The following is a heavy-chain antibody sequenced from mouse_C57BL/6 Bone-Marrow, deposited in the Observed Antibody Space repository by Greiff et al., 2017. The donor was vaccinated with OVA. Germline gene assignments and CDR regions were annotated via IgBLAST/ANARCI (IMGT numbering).Heavy chain of an antibody. Sequence: EVQRVESGGDLVKPGGSLKLSCAASGFTFSSYGMSWVRQTPDKRLEWVATISSGGSYTYYPDSVKGRFTISRDNAKNTLYLQMSSLKSEDTAMYYCARHDGNSAWFAYWGQGTLVTVSA. CDR2: ISSGGSYT. CDR3: ARHDGNSAWFAY. J-gene: IGHJ3*01. D-gene: IGHD2-1*01. CDR1: GFTFSSYG. V-gene: IGHV5-6*01.